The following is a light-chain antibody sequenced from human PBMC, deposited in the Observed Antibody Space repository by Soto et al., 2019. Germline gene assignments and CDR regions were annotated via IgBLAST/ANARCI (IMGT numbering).Light chain of an antibody. Sequence: DLQMTQSPSTLSAPVRDRVTITCRASQSVSSWLAWFKQKPGKAPKILIYKASTLQSGVSSRFSGGGSGTEFTLTIRSLKPDDFATYYCQQYKTYWTFGPGTKVDIK. CDR2: KAS. J-gene: IGKJ1*01. V-gene: IGKV1-5*03. CDR1: QSVSSW. CDR3: QQYKTYWT.